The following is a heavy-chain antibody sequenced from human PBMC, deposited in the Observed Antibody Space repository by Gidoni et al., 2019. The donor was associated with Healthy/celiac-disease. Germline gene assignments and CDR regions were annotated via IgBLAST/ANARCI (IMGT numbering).Heavy chain of an antibody. Sequence: EVQLLESGGGLVQPGGSLGLSCAAPGFPFSSYAMSWVRQAPGKGLEGVSAISGSGGSTYYADSVKGRFTISRDNSKNTLYLQMNSLRAEDTAVYYCAKDEDGSGLSFDYWGQGTLVTVSS. V-gene: IGHV3-23*01. CDR3: AKDEDGSGLSFDY. CDR1: GFPFSSYA. J-gene: IGHJ4*02. CDR2: ISGSGGST. D-gene: IGHD6-19*01.